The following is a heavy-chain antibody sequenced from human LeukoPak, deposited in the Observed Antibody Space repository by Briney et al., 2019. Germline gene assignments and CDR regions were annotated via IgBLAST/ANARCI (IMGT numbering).Heavy chain of an antibody. CDR2: IRSKAYGGTT. CDR3: TRAVSRLAGVRDY. D-gene: IGHD6-19*01. V-gene: IGHV3-49*03. CDR1: GFTFGDYA. J-gene: IGHJ4*02. Sequence: GGSLRLSCTASGFTFGDYAMSWFRQAPGKGLEWVGFIRSKAYGGTTEYAASVKGRFTISRDDSKSIAYLQMNSLKTEDTAVYYRTRAVSRLAGVRDYWGQGTLVTVSS.